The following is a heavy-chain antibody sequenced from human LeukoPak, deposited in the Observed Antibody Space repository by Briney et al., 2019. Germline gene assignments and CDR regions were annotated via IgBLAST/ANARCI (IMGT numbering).Heavy chain of an antibody. CDR2: INSSGGST. D-gene: IGHD1-26*01. V-gene: IGHV1-46*01. J-gene: IGHJ4*02. Sequence: ASVKVSCKASGYTFTSYYMHWVRQAPGQGLEWMGIINSSGGSTSYAQKFQGRVTMTRDMSTSTVYMELSSLRSEDTAVYYCARGTSSGSYYPIPFDYWGQGTLVTVSS. CDR1: GYTFTSYY. CDR3: ARGTSSGSYYPIPFDY.